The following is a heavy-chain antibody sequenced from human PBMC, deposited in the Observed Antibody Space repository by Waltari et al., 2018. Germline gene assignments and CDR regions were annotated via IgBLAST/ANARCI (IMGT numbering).Heavy chain of an antibody. CDR3: ARVTYDSSGYYYWAAFDI. CDR1: GGTFSSYA. CDR2: IIPILGIA. V-gene: IGHV1-69*10. J-gene: IGHJ3*02. Sequence: QVQLVQSGAEVKKPGSSVKVSCKASGGTFSSYAISWVRQAPGQGLEWMGGIIPILGIANYAQKFQGRVTITADKSTSTAYMELSSLRSEDTAVYYCARVTYDSSGYYYWAAFDIWGQGTMVTVSS. D-gene: IGHD3-22*01.